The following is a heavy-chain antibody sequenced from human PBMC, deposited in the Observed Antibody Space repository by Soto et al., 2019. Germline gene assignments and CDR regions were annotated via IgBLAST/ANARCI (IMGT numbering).Heavy chain of an antibody. D-gene: IGHD5-12*01. CDR1: GDSISSGGYS. CDR3: ARAGKMATIGFDP. CDR2: IYHGGTT. Sequence: SETLSLTCAVSGDSISSGGYSWTWIRQPPGKGLEWIGYIYHGGTTIYNPSLKSRVTITLETSKSQFSLRLTSVTASDTAVYYCARAGKMATIGFDPWGQGTLVTVS. V-gene: IGHV4-61*08. J-gene: IGHJ5*02.